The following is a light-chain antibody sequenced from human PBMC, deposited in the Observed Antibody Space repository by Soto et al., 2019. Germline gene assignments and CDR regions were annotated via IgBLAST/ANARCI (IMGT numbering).Light chain of an antibody. Sequence: EIVLTQSPGTLSSSPGERAILSCRASQSGSSNYLAWYHQKPGQAPRLLIYGASSRATGIPDRFSGSGSGTDFTLTISRLEPEDSPVYFCHQYGSSPETFGQGTRVDIK. CDR2: GAS. J-gene: IGKJ1*01. V-gene: IGKV3-20*01. CDR3: HQYGSSPET. CDR1: QSGSSNY.